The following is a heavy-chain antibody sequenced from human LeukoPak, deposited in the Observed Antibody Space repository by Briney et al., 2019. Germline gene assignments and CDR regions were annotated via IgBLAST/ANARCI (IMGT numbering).Heavy chain of an antibody. V-gene: IGHV1-46*01. Sequence: ASVKVSCKASGYTFTSYYMHWVRQAPGQGLEWMGIINPSGGSTSYAQKFQGRVTMTRDMSTSTVYMELSSLRSEDTAVYYCARREANYYGSGSYDYWGQGTLVTVSS. CDR1: GYTFTSYY. J-gene: IGHJ4*02. CDR2: INPSGGST. CDR3: ARREANYYGSGSYDY. D-gene: IGHD3-10*01.